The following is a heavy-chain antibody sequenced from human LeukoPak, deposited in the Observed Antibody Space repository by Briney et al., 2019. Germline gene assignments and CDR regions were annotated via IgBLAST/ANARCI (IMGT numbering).Heavy chain of an antibody. CDR1: GGSISSTSYS. CDR3: ARHERSRSLIAAADY. V-gene: IGHV4-39*01. CDR2: IYYSEST. J-gene: IGHJ4*02. Sequence: SETLSLTCTVSGGSISSTSYSWGWLRPPPGKGLEWIGSIYYSESTYYNPSLKSRVTISVDTSKNQFSLKLSSVTAADTAVYYCARHERSRSLIAAADYWGQGTLVTVSS. D-gene: IGHD6-13*01.